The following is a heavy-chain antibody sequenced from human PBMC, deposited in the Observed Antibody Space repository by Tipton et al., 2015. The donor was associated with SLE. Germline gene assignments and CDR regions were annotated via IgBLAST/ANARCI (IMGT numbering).Heavy chain of an antibody. CDR3: VRGPWAYYYYMDV. J-gene: IGHJ6*03. CDR1: NGSITSSSYF. CDR2: INTGGGT. V-gene: IGHV4-39*07. D-gene: IGHD7-27*01. Sequence: TLSLTCTVSNGSITSSSYFWGWIRQSPGKGLEWIGNINTGGGTYRNPSLTSRVTISVDTSKTQFSLIVTSVTAADTAVYYCVRGPWAYYYYMDVWGKGTKVTVSS.